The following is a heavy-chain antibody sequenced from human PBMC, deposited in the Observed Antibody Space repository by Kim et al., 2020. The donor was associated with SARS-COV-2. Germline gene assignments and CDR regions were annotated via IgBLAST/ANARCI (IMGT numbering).Heavy chain of an antibody. D-gene: IGHD2-21*02. CDR2: ISYDGSNK. CDR1: GFTFSSYA. J-gene: IGHJ4*02. CDR3: ARDTYPSSVTSVDY. Sequence: GGSLRLSCAASGFTFSSYAMHWVRQAPGKGLEWVAVISYDGSNKYYADSVKGRFTISRDNSKNTLYLQMNSLRAEDTAVYYCARDTYPSSVTSVDYWGQGTLVTVSS. V-gene: IGHV3-30*04.